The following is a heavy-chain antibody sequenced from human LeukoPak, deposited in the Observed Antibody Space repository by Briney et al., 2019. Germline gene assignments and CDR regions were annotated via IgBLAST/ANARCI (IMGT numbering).Heavy chain of an antibody. D-gene: IGHD6-13*01. CDR3: ARGETSSSWYFDY. CDR1: GGSFSGYY. CDR2: INHSGST. Sequence: PSGTLSLTCAVYGGSFSGYYWSWIRQPPGKGLEWIGEINHSGSTNYNPPLKSRVTISVDTSKNQFSLKLSSVTAADTAVYYCARGETSSSWYFDYWGQGTLVTVSS. J-gene: IGHJ4*02. V-gene: IGHV4-34*01.